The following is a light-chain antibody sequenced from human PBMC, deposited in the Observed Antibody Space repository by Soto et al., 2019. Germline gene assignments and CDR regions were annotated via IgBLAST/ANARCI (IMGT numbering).Light chain of an antibody. CDR3: QQYGSSPPVT. CDR1: QSVSSSY. J-gene: IGKJ5*01. V-gene: IGKV3-20*01. CDR2: GAS. Sequence: EIVLTQSPGTLSLSPGERATLSCRASQSVSSSYLAWYQQKPGQAPRLLIYGASSRATGIPDRFSGSGSGTDFTLTISRLEPEDFAVYYCQQYGSSPPVTFGQATRLESK.